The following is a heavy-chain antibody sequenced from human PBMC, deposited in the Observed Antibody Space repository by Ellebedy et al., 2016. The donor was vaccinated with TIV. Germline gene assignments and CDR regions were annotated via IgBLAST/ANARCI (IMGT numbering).Heavy chain of an antibody. CDR3: ARGGYGGKGFDY. Sequence: KVSXXGSGYSFTSYWISWVRQMPGKGLEWMGRIDPSDSYTNYSPSFQGHVTISADKSISTAYLQWSSLKASDTAMYYCARGGYGGKGFDYWGQGTLVTVSS. D-gene: IGHD4-23*01. V-gene: IGHV5-10-1*01. CDR1: GYSFTSYW. CDR2: IDPSDSYT. J-gene: IGHJ4*02.